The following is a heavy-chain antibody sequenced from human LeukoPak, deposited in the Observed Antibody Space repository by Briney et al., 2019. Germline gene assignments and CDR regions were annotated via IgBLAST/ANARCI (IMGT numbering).Heavy chain of an antibody. CDR3: ASLIPADYYDSSGYNYDAFDI. CDR1: GFTFSSYA. CDR2: ISYDGSNK. D-gene: IGHD3-22*01. V-gene: IGHV3-30-3*01. J-gene: IGHJ3*02. Sequence: GRSLRLSCAASGFTFSSYAMHWVRQAPGKGLEWVAVISYDGSNKYYADSVKGRFTISRDNSKNTLYLQMNSLRAEDTAVYYCASLIPADYYDSSGYNYDAFDIWGQGTMVTVSS.